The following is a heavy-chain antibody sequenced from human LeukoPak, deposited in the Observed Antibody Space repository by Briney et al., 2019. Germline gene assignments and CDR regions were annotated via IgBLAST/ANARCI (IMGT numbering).Heavy chain of an antibody. CDR1: GFTFSSYA. Sequence: GGSLRLSCAASGFTFSSYAMHWVRQAPGKGLEWVAVISYDGSNKYYADSVKGRFTISRDNSKNTLYLQMNSLRAEDTAVYYCAKVERKWLTPGGFDIRGQRTKVNVSS. V-gene: IGHV3-30*04. CDR2: ISYDGSNK. J-gene: IGHJ3*02. D-gene: IGHD3-22*01. CDR3: AKVERKWLTPGGFDI.